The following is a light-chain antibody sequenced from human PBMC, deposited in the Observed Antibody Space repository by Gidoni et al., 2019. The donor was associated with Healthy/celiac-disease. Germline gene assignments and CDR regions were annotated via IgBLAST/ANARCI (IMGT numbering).Light chain of an antibody. CDR3: QSYDSSLSGYV. Sequence: QSVLTQPPSVSGAPGQRVTISCTGSSSNIGSGYDVHWYQQLPGTAPNLPIYGNRNRPSGVPDRFSGSKSGTSASLSITGLQAEDEADYYCQSYDSSLSGYVFGTGTKVTVL. CDR2: GNR. J-gene: IGLJ1*01. V-gene: IGLV1-40*01. CDR1: SSNIGSGYD.